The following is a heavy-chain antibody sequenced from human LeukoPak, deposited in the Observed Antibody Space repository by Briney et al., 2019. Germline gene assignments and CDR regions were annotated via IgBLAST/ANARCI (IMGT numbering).Heavy chain of an antibody. J-gene: IGHJ1*01. D-gene: IGHD6-13*01. CDR2: INHSGST. Sequence: PSETLSLTCAVYGGSFSGYYWSWIRQPPGKGLEWIGEINHSGSTNYNPSLKSRVTISVDTSKNQFSLKLSSVTAADTAVYYCARGPGIAAARAEYFQHWGQGTLVTVSS. CDR1: GGSFSGYY. V-gene: IGHV4-34*01. CDR3: ARGPGIAAARAEYFQH.